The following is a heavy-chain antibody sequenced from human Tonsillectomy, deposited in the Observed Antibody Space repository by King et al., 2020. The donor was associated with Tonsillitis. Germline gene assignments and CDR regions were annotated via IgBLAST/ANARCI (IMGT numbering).Heavy chain of an antibody. D-gene: IGHD3-22*01. CDR3: AGAYDDSSGYHDY. CDR2: IIPILGIA. J-gene: IGHJ4*02. Sequence: QLVQSGAEVKKPGSSVKVSCKASGGTFSSYAITWVRQAPGQGLEWMGRIIPILGIANYAQKFQGRVTITADKSTSTAYMELSSLRSEDTAVYYCAGAYDDSSGYHDYWGQGTLVTVSS. CDR1: GGTFSSYA. V-gene: IGHV1-69*09.